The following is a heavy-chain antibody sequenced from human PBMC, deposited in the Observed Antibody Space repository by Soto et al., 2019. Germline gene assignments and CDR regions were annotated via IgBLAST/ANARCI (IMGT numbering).Heavy chain of an antibody. CDR2: IYHSGST. D-gene: IGHD1-26*01. Sequence: QVQLQESGPGLVKPSGTLSLTCAVSGGSISSSNWWSWVRQPPGKGLGWIGEIYHSGSTNYNPSHKRRVTITVDKSKTQFSLKLSSVTAADTAVYYCARVSGSYYYGMDVWGQGTTVTVSS. CDR3: ARVSGSYYYGMDV. CDR1: GGSISSSNW. J-gene: IGHJ6*02. V-gene: IGHV4-4*02.